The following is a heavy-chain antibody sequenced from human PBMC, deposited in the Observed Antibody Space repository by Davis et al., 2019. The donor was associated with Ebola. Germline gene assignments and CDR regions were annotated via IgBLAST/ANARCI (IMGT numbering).Heavy chain of an antibody. CDR3: VREGGDLTIVTTSQACDV. J-gene: IGHJ3*01. CDR2: ISSSGSYI. Sequence: GESLKISCAASGFTFKTYSMNWVRQAPGKGLEWVSSISSSGSYIFDADSVKGRFTISRDNAKNSMYLQMNSLRAEDSAVYYCVREGGDLTIVTTSQACDVWGQGTMVTVSS. CDR1: GFTFKTYS. V-gene: IGHV3-21*01. D-gene: IGHD4-11*01.